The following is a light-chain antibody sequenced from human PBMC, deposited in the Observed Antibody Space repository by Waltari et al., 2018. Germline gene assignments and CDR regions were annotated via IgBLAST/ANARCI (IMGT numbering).Light chain of an antibody. Sequence: DIGSYNLVSWYQLHPGKAPKLIIYEGYKRPSGLSSHFSASKSGNTASLTISGLQADDEADYYCCLYAGTYLFGTGTRVTVL. CDR1: DIGSYNL. CDR2: EGY. J-gene: IGLJ1*01. CDR3: CLYAGTYL. V-gene: IGLV2-23*01.